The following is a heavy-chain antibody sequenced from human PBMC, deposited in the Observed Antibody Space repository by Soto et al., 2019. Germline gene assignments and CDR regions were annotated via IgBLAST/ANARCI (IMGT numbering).Heavy chain of an antibody. V-gene: IGHV3-30-3*01. CDR1: GFTFSSYA. Sequence: GGSLRLSCAASGFTFSSYAMHWVRQAPGKGLEWVAVISYDGSNKYYADSVKGRFTISRDNSKNTLYLQMNSLRAEDTAVYYCARGFDYYDSSGPYSPLDYWGQGTLVTVSS. J-gene: IGHJ4*02. D-gene: IGHD3-22*01. CDR2: ISYDGSNK. CDR3: ARGFDYYDSSGPYSPLDY.